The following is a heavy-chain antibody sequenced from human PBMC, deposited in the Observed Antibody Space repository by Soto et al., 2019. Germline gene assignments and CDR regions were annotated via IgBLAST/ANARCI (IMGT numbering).Heavy chain of an antibody. Sequence: GESLKISCKGSGYSFTSYWISWVRQMPGKGLEWMGRIEPSDSYTNYSPSFQGHVTISADKSISTAYLQWSSLKASDTAMYYCARHSSGYYMRTFAWGQGTLVTVSS. J-gene: IGHJ5*02. V-gene: IGHV5-10-1*01. CDR3: ARHSSGYYMRTFA. CDR2: IEPSDSYT. CDR1: GYSFTSYW. D-gene: IGHD3-22*01.